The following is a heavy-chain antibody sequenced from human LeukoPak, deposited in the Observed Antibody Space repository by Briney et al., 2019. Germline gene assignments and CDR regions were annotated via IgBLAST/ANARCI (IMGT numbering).Heavy chain of an antibody. CDR3: AKDAQRGFDYSNSLDY. CDR1: GFTFGHYG. Sequence: GRSLRLSCSASGFTFGHYGMHWVRQAPGTGLEWVAVIWSDASDKYYANSVKGRFTISRDNFKNSLYLQMNSLRADDTAVYYCAKDAQRGFDYSNSLDYWGQGTRVTVSS. D-gene: IGHD4-11*01. CDR2: IWSDASDK. J-gene: IGHJ4*02. V-gene: IGHV3-33*06.